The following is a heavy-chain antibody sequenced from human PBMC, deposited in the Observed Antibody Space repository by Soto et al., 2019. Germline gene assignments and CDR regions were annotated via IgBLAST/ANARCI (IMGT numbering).Heavy chain of an antibody. CDR2: IYYSGST. CDR1: GGSISSGDYY. Sequence: QVQLQESGPGLVKPSQTLSLTCTVSGGSISSGDYYWSWIRQPPGKGLEWIGYIYYSGSTYYNPSLKSRVTISVDTSKNQFSLKMSSVTAADTAVYYCARDGWPTMIVSPLVSHGDHDAFDIWGQGTMVTVSS. V-gene: IGHV4-30-4*01. D-gene: IGHD3-22*01. CDR3: ARDGWPTMIVSPLVSHGDHDAFDI. J-gene: IGHJ3*02.